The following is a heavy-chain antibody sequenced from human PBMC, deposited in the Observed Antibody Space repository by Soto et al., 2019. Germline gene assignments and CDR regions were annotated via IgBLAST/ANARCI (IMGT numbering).Heavy chain of an antibody. CDR3: ARGITFGGVLNGMDV. J-gene: IGHJ6*02. CDR2: INTDNGKT. D-gene: IGHD3-16*01. CDR1: GYTFTSYG. V-gene: IGHV1-18*01. Sequence: QVQLVQSGAEVKKPGASVKVSCTASGYTFTSYGITWVRQAPGQGLEWMGWINTDNGKTYYAQKLQGRVTMASDTSTTTADMELRSLKSDDTAVYYCARGITFGGVLNGMDVWGQGTTVTVSS.